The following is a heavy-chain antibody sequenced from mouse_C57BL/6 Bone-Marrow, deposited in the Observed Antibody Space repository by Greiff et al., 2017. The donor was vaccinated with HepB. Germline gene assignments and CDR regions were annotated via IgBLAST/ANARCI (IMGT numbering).Heavy chain of an antibody. CDR3: ARSLLGLRRGDYYAMDY. V-gene: IGHV1-52*01. J-gene: IGHJ4*01. Sequence: VQLQQPGAELVRPGSSVKLSCKASGYTFTSYWMHWVKQRPIQGLEWIGNIDPSDSETHYNQKFKDKATLTVDKSSSTAYMQLSSLTSEDSAVYYCARSLLGLRRGDYYAMDYWGQGTSVTVSS. CDR1: GYTFTSYW. D-gene: IGHD2-9*01. CDR2: IDPSDSET.